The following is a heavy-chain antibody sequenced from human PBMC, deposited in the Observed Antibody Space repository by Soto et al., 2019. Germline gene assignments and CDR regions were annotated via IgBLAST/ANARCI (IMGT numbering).Heavy chain of an antibody. V-gene: IGHV1-2*02. CDR2: MKPDDGGP. Sequence: ASVKVSCKSSGYILSDYCIHWVRQAPGQGLEWLGWMKPDDGGPNYAQNFQGRVIMTRDTSTDTDYMELTRLTSDDTAVYCCVRDLRRQWRRLDPESYTGMDVWGQGTTVTVSS. D-gene: IGHD5-12*01. J-gene: IGHJ6*02. CDR3: VRDLRRQWRRLDPESYTGMDV. CDR1: GYILSDYC.